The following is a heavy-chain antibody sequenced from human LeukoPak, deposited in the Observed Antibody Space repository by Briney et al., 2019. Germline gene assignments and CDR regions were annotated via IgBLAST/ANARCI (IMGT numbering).Heavy chain of an antibody. Sequence: SETLSLTCTVSGGSISSSSYYWGWIRQPPGKGLEWIGSIYYSGSTYYNPSLKSRVTISVDTSKNQFSLKLSSVTAADTAGYYCARHPSYGSGDYWGQGTLVTVSS. CDR2: IYYSGST. CDR3: ARHPSYGSGDY. V-gene: IGHV4-39*01. D-gene: IGHD3-10*01. J-gene: IGHJ4*02. CDR1: GGSISSSSYY.